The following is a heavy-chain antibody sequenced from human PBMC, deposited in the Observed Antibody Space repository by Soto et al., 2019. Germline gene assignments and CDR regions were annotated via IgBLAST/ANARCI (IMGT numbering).Heavy chain of an antibody. D-gene: IGHD3-3*01. V-gene: IGHV3-21*01. Sequence: EVQLVESGGGLVKPGGSLRLSCAASRFTFSSYSMNWVRQAPGKGLEWVSSISSSSSYIYYADSVKGRFTISRDNAKNSLYLQMNSLRAEDTAVYYCARDLSKKPLSIFGVVTACGCGMDVWGQGTTVTVSS. CDR2: ISSSSSYI. CDR1: RFTFSSYS. J-gene: IGHJ6*02. CDR3: ARDLSKKPLSIFGVVTACGCGMDV.